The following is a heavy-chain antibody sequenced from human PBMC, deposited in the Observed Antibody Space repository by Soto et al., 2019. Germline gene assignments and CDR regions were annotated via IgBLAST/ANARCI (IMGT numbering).Heavy chain of an antibody. V-gene: IGHV3-23*01. CDR3: AKDRHPDGIWTFYD. Sequence: GSLRLSCAASGFSFSGYTMNWVRQAQGKGLEWISGINGGGGTTYYADSVKGRFTISRDDSKNILYLQMNSPRAEDTAIYYCAKDRHPDGIWTFYDWGRGTLVTVSS. CDR1: GFSFSGYT. J-gene: IGHJ4*02. D-gene: IGHD3-9*01. CDR2: INGGGGTT.